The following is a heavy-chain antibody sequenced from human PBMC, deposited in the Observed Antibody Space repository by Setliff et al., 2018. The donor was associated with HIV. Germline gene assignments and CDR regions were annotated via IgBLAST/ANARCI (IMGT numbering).Heavy chain of an antibody. CDR3: ARDPGALYHPDY. D-gene: IGHD2-2*02. CDR1: GYAFSSYG. J-gene: IGHJ4*02. CDR2: IHPYTGDT. V-gene: IGHV1-18*01. Sequence: GASVKVSCKAFGYAFSSYGINWLRQAPGQGLEWMGWIHPYTGDTDQGQKVQGRVTMTTDTSTSTAYMELRSLRSDDTAVYYCARDPGALYHPDYWGQGTLVTVSS.